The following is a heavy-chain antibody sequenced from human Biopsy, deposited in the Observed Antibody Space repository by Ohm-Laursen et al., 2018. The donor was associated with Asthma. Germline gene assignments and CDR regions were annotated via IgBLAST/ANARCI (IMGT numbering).Heavy chain of an antibody. J-gene: IGHJ6*02. V-gene: IGHV3-11*01. CDR3: ARVLESSSRGPFHFFALDV. Sequence: SLRLSCAASGFYFRDYFMTWMRQAPGKGLEWVASISASGSTKYPSESVQGRSTISRDNAQNLLILEMDSLRADDTGIYYCARVLESSSRGPFHFFALDVWGQGTPVAVS. CDR2: ISASGSTK. CDR1: GFYFRDYF. D-gene: IGHD6-13*01.